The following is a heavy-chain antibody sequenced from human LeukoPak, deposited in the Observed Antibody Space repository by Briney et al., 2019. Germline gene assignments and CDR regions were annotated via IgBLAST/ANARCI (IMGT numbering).Heavy chain of an antibody. J-gene: IGHJ4*02. V-gene: IGHV3-13*01. CDR1: GSTFSSYD. CDR3: ARVDTAMVLDY. D-gene: IGHD5-18*01. CDR2: IGTAGDT. Sequence: GGSLRLSCAASGSTFSSYDMHWVRQATGKGLEWVSAIGTAGDTYYPGSVKGRFTISRENAKNSLYLQMNSLRAEDTAVYYCARVDTAMVLDYWGQGTLVTVSS.